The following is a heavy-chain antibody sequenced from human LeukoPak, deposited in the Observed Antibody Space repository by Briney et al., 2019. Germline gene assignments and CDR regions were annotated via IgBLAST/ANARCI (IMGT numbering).Heavy chain of an antibody. J-gene: IGHJ4*02. Sequence: GASVKVSCKASGYTFTRYDINWVRQATGQGLEWMGWMNPNRGDTGYVQKFQGRVTMTRNTSISTAYMELSSLRSDDTAVYYCARVNIGSYYDSLDYWGQGTLVTVSS. CDR2: MNPNRGDT. CDR1: GYTFTRYD. CDR3: ARVNIGSYYDSLDY. V-gene: IGHV1-8*01. D-gene: IGHD1-26*01.